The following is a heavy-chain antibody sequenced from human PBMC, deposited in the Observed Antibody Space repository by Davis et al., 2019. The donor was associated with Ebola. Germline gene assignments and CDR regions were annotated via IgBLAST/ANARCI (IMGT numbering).Heavy chain of an antibody. CDR1: EDSVSSGG. Sequence: HSQTLSLTCAISEDSVSSGGWNWIRQSPSRGLEWLGRTYYSSSKWYNDYAVSVKSRITINPDTSKNQLSLQLNSVTPEDTAVYYCVRGWGRSGLDVWGQGTTVTVSS. J-gene: IGHJ6*02. V-gene: IGHV6-1*01. D-gene: IGHD3-16*01. CDR3: VRGWGRSGLDV. CDR2: TYYSSSKWYN.